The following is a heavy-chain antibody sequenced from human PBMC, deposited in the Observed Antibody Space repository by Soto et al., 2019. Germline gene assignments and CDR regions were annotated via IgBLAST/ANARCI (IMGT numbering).Heavy chain of an antibody. D-gene: IGHD1-1*01. CDR3: ARDIPPLEHPIDY. CDR1: GFTFSSYW. V-gene: IGHV3-7*03. Sequence: GGSLRLSCVASGFTFSSYWMSWVRQAPGKGLEWVANIKQDGSEKYYVDSVKGRFTISRGNAKNSLYLQMNSLRAEDTAVYYCARDIPPLEHPIDYWGQGTLVTVSS. J-gene: IGHJ4*02. CDR2: IKQDGSEK.